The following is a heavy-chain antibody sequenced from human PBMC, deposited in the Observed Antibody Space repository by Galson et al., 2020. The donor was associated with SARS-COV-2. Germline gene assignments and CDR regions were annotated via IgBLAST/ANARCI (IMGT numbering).Heavy chain of an antibody. D-gene: IGHD6-19*01. CDR3: AKADIAVAGTYDY. CDR2: ISWNSGSI. CDR1: GFTFDDYA. Sequence: GGSLRLSCAASGFTFDDYAMHWVRQAPGKGLEWVSGISWNSGSIGYADSVKGRFTISRDNAKNSLYLQMNSLRAEDTALYYCAKADIAVAGTYDYWGQGTLVTVSS. V-gene: IGHV3-9*01. J-gene: IGHJ4*02.